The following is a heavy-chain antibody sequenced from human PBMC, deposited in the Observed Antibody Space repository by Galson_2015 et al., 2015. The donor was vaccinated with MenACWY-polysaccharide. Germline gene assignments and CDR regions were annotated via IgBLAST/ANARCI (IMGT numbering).Heavy chain of an antibody. CDR2: IWYDGGKR. Sequence: SLRLSCAASDFTFSAHGMHWVRQAPGKGLEWVAAIWYDGGKRYYADAVEGRFAVSRDNSQSTLYLQMDSLGVEDTAMYYCAREAVVGAFDIWGQGTMVTVSS. J-gene: IGHJ3*02. CDR3: AREAVVGAFDI. CDR1: DFTFSAHG. V-gene: IGHV3-33*01. D-gene: IGHD4-23*01.